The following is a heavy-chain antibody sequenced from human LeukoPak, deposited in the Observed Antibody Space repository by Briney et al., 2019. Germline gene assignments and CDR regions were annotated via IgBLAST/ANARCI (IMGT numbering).Heavy chain of an antibody. J-gene: IGHJ4*02. CDR2: IKQDGSEK. Sequence: GGSLRLSCAASGFTFTNYWMTWVRQAPGKGLEWVANIKQDGSEKYYVDSVKGRFTISRDNAKNSLYLQMNSLRAEDTAVCYCARDRSLAGWGPGTLVTVSS. V-gene: IGHV3-7*01. CDR1: GFTFTNYW. CDR3: ARDRSLAG. D-gene: IGHD1-26*01.